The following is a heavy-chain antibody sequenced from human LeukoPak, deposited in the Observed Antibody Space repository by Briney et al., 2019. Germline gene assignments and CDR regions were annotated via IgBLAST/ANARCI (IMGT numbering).Heavy chain of an antibody. CDR1: GXHFPKSW. D-gene: IGHD3-9*01. V-gene: IGHV5-51*01. CDR2: NYPDDSRT. J-gene: IGHJ4*02. Sequence: GESLNISCQSSGXHFPKSWSGWVRQMPGKGLEWVAINYPDDSRTNYSPSFQGHVTISVDRSINTAYLQWSSLRASDTAMYYCARPDYFASHDWGQGTLVTVST. CDR3: ARPDYFASHD.